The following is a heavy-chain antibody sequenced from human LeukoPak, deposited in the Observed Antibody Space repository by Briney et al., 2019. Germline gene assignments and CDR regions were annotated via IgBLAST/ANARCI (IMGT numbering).Heavy chain of an antibody. J-gene: IGHJ4*02. CDR1: GFTFSRYS. D-gene: IGHD3-16*01. V-gene: IGHV3-74*01. Sequence: GGSLRLSCAASGFTFSRYSMHWVRQAPGKGLVWVSHVNSDGSGTDYADSVKGRFTISRDNAKNRLYLQMNSLRVEDTAVYYCVCLGLGGLSLDWGQGTLVTVSS. CDR3: VCLGLGGLSLD. CDR2: VNSDGSGT.